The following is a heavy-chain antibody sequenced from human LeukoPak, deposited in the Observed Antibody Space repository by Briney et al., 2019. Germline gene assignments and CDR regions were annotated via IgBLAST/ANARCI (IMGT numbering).Heavy chain of an antibody. CDR3: ARKGYSGYAIYSYGMDV. CDR2: IIPIFGTA. Sequence: EASVKVSCKASGGTFSSYAISWVRQAPGQGLEWMGGIIPIFGTANYAQKFQGRVTITTDESTSTAYMELSSLRSEDTAVYYCARKGYSGYAIYSYGMDVWGQGTTVTVSS. CDR1: GGTFSSYA. V-gene: IGHV1-69*05. D-gene: IGHD5-12*01. J-gene: IGHJ6*02.